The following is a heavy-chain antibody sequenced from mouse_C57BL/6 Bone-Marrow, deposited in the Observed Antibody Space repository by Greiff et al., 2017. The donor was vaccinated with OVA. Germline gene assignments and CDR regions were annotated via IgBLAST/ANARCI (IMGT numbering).Heavy chain of an antibody. Sequence: EVKLMESGGDLVKPGGSLKLSCAASGFTFSSYGMSWVRQTPDKRLEWVATISSGGSYTYYPDSVKGRFTISRDNAKNTLYLQMSSLKSEDTAMYYCARRPYYYGSSHWYFDVWGTGTTVTVSS. D-gene: IGHD1-1*01. CDR2: ISSGGSYT. CDR3: ARRPYYYGSSHWYFDV. J-gene: IGHJ1*03. V-gene: IGHV5-6*02. CDR1: GFTFSSYG.